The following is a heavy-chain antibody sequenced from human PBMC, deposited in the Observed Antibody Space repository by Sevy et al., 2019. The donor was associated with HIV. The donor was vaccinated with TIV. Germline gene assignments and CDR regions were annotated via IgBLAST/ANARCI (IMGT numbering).Heavy chain of an antibody. CDR1: GFTFSSYA. J-gene: IGHJ4*02. Sequence: GGSLRLSCAASGFTFSSYAMSWVHQAPGKELEWVSAISGSGGSTYYADSVKGRFTISRDNSKNTLYLQMNSLRAEDTAVYYCAKDNAYSSSLYYFDYWGQGTLVTVSS. CDR3: AKDNAYSSSLYYFDY. V-gene: IGHV3-23*01. CDR2: ISGSGGST. D-gene: IGHD6-6*01.